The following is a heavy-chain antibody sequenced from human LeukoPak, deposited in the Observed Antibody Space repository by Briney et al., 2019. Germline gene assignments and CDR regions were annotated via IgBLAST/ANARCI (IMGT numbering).Heavy chain of an antibody. J-gene: IGHJ3*02. CDR2: FDPEVGDK. V-gene: IGHV1-24*01. D-gene: IGHD1-26*01. Sequence: ASVKVSRKISGHALSDLSIHWVRQAPGRGPEWMGGFDPEVGDKMHAQKFQDRVTITRDTSASTAYMELSSLRSEDTAVYYCARRSATYSGSYFDAFDIWGQGTMVSVSS. CDR1: GHALSDLS. CDR3: ARRSATYSGSYFDAFDI.